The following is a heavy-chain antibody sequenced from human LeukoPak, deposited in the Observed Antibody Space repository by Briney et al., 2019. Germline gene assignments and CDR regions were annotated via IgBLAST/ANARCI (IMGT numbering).Heavy chain of an antibody. J-gene: IGHJ5*02. V-gene: IGHV4-39*07. CDR3: ARGVGDFVTGFDP. CDR1: GGSISSSSYY. CDR2: IYYSGST. Sequence: PPGTLSLTCTVSGGSISSSSYYWGWIRQPPGKGLEWIGSIYYSGSTYYNPSLKSRVTISVDTSKNQFSLKLSSVTAADTAVYYCARGVGDFVTGFDPWGQGTLVTVST. D-gene: IGHD2-8*02.